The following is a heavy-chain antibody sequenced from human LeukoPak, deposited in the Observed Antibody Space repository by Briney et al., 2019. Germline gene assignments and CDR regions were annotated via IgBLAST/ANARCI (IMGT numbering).Heavy chain of an antibody. CDR2: IRTGNGI. J-gene: IGHJ3*02. D-gene: IGHD4-11*01. CDR3: ATDRDYAFDM. V-gene: IGHV3-48*02. Sequence: GGSLRLSCAASGFSFSSYSMNWVRQAPGKGLEWVSYIRTGNGISYADSVKGRFTISRDNARNSLFLQMDSLRDEDTAIYYCATDRDYAFDMWGQGTTVTVSS. CDR1: GFSFSSYS.